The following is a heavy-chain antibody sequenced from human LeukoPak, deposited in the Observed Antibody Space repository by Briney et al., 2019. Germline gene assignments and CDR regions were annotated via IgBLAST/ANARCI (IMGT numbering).Heavy chain of an antibody. V-gene: IGHV1-46*03. Sequence: PVASVKVSCKASGYTFTNYYMHWVRQAPGQGLEWMGIINPSGGSTSYAQKFQGRVTMTRDTSTSTVYMELSSLGSEDTAVYYCAGSITGTTSHWFDPWGQGTLVTVSS. CDR3: AGSITGTTSHWFDP. D-gene: IGHD1-20*01. CDR2: INPSGGST. CDR1: GYTFTNYY. J-gene: IGHJ5*02.